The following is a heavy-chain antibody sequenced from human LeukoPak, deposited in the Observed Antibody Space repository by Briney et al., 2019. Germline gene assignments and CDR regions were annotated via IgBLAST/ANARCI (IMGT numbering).Heavy chain of an antibody. CDR3: ARDGRKDLYYYYGMDV. D-gene: IGHD1-26*01. V-gene: IGHV4-31*03. CDR1: GGSISSGGYY. J-gene: IGHJ6*02. Sequence: PSQTLSLTCTVSGGSISSGGYYWSWIRQHPGKGLEWIGYIYYSGSTYYNPSLKSRVTISVDTSKNQFSLKLSSLTAADTAVYYCARDGRKDLYYYYGMDVWGQGTTVTVSS. CDR2: IYYSGST.